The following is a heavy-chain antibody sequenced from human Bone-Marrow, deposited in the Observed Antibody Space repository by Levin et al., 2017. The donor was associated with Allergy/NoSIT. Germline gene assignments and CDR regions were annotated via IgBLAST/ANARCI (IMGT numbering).Heavy chain of an antibody. D-gene: IGHD6-19*01. V-gene: IGHV3-33*01. CDR3: ARGIAVAGTLGSYYYYGMDV. CDR2: IWYDGSNK. Sequence: PGGSLRLSCAASGFTFSSYGMHWVRQAPGKGLEWVAVIWYDGSNKYYADSVKGRFTISRDNSKNTLYLQMNSLRAEDTAVYYCARGIAVAGTLGSYYYYGMDVWGQGTTVTVSS. J-gene: IGHJ6*02. CDR1: GFTFSSYG.